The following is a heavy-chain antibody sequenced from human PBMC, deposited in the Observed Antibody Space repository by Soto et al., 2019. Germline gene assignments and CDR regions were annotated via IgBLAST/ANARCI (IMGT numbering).Heavy chain of an antibody. CDR2: IYYSGST. CDR3: ARHLWFGELSNWFDP. CDR1: GGSISSYY. Sequence: SETLSLTCTVSGGSISSYYWSWIRQPPGKGLEWIGYIYYSGSTNYNPSLKSRVTISVDTSKNQFSLKLSSVTAADTAVYYCARHLWFGELSNWFDPWGQGTLVTVSS. J-gene: IGHJ5*02. V-gene: IGHV4-59*08. D-gene: IGHD3-10*01.